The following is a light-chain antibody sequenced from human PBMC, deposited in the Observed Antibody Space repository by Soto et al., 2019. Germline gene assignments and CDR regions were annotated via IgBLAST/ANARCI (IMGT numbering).Light chain of an antibody. CDR2: DVS. CDR3: SSYTSSSTV. J-gene: IGLJ2*01. V-gene: IGLV2-14*01. CDR1: SSDVGGYNY. Sequence: QSALTQPASVSGSPGQSITISCTVISSDVGGYNYVSWYQQHPGKAPKLMIYDVSNRPSGVSNRFSGSKSGNTASLTISGLQAEDEADYYCSSYTSSSTVFGGGTKLTVL.